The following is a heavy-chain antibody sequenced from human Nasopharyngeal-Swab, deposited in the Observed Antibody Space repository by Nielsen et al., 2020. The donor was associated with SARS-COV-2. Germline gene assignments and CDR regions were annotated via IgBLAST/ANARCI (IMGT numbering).Heavy chain of an antibody. Sequence: GGSLRPSCAASGFTFSSYWMSWVRQAPGKGLEWVANIKQEGSEKYYVDSVKGRFTISRDNAKNSLYLQMNSLRAEDTAVYYCARDRKHGRYGMDVWGQGTTVTVSS. D-gene: IGHD1-14*01. J-gene: IGHJ6*02. CDR2: IKQEGSEK. V-gene: IGHV3-7*01. CDR3: ARDRKHGRYGMDV. CDR1: GFTFSSYW.